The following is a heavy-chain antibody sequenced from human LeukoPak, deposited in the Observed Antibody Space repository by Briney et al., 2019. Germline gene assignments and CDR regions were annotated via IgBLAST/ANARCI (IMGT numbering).Heavy chain of an antibody. CDR1: GYTFTSYD. D-gene: IGHD2-15*01. CDR3: ASGILRKTKARFDP. V-gene: IGHV1-8*01. Sequence: ASVKVSCKVSGYTFTSYDINWVRQATGQGLEWMGWMNPNSGNTGYAQKFQGRVTMTRNTSISTAYMELSSLRSEDTAVYFCASGILRKTKARFDPWGQGTLVTVSS. J-gene: IGHJ5*02. CDR2: MNPNSGNT.